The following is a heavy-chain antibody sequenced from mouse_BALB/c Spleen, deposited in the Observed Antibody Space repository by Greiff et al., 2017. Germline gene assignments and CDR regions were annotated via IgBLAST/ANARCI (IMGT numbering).Heavy chain of an antibody. J-gene: IGHJ3*01. V-gene: IGHV5-17*02. CDR2: ISSGSSTI. CDR3: ARWGSSGYGFAY. Sequence: EVKLVESGGGLVQPGGSRKLSCAASGFTFSSFGMHWVRQAPEKGLEWVAYISSGSSTIYYADTVKGRFTISRDNPKNTLFLQMTSLRSEDTAMYYCARWGSSGYGFAYWGQGTLVTVSA. CDR1: GFTFSSFG. D-gene: IGHD3-1*01.